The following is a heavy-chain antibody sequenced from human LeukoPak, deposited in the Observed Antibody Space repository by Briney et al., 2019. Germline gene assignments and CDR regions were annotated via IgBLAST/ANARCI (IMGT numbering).Heavy chain of an antibody. J-gene: IGHJ6*04. CDR1: GGSISSYY. CDR3: ARDRSLDIVVVPDYYYGMDV. D-gene: IGHD2-2*03. CDR2: IYYSGST. V-gene: IGHV4-59*01. Sequence: SETLSLTCTVSGGSISSYYWSWIRQPPGKGLEWIGYIYYSGSTNYNPSLKSRVPISVDTSKNQFSLKLSSVTAADTAVYYCARDRSLDIVVVPDYYYGMDVWGKGTTVTVSS.